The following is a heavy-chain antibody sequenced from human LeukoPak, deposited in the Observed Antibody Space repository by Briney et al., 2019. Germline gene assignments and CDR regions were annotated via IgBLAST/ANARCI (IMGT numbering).Heavy chain of an antibody. J-gene: IGHJ6*03. Sequence: GGSLTLSCAACLFTLSRNYMSCLRQAPGKELDWVAVTYSNGRTYYPDSVTGRLTIPRDISKNTLYLQMNSLRAEDTAVYYCARVLAGRGSLYDYYYYMDVWGKGTTVTISS. CDR2: TYSNGRT. CDR1: LFTLSRNY. CDR3: ARVLAGRGSLYDYYYYMDV. V-gene: IGHV3-53*01. D-gene: IGHD1-26*01.